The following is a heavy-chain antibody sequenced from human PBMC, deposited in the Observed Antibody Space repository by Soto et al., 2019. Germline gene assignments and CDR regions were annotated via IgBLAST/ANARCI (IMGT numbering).Heavy chain of an antibody. D-gene: IGHD1-26*01. V-gene: IGHV4-39*01. CDR3: ARTPAEWERLVPYFDY. J-gene: IGHJ4*02. CDR2: IYYSGST. CDR1: GGSISSSSYY. Sequence: SETLSLTCTVSGGSISSSSYYWGWIRQPPGKGLEWIGSIYYSGSTYYNPSLKSRVTISVDTSKNQFSLKLSSVTAADTAVYYCARTPAEWERLVPYFDYWGQGTLVTVSS.